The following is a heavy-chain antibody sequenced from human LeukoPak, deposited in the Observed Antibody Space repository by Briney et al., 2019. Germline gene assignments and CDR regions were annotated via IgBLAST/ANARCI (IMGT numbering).Heavy chain of an antibody. J-gene: IGHJ1*01. Sequence: PGGSLRLSCAASGFTFSTYSMNWVRQAPGKGLEWVSYISRNSGSIYYAYSVKGRFTISRDNAKNSLYLQMNSLRAEDTAVYYCARPLDGYADYVSYFHHWGQGTLVTVSS. CDR3: ARPLDGYADYVSYFHH. CDR1: GFTFSTYS. CDR2: ISRNSGSI. D-gene: IGHD5-24*01. V-gene: IGHV3-48*01.